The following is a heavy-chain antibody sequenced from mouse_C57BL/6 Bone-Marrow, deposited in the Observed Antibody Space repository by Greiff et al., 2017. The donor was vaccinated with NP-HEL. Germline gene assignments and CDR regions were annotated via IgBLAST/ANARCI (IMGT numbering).Heavy chain of an antibody. J-gene: IGHJ3*01. CDR2: ISSGGRYT. V-gene: IGHV5-6*01. CDR1: GFTFSSYG. CDR3: ARQGYYSNYGAY. Sequence: EVHLVASGGDLVKPGGSLKLSCAASGFTFSSYGMSWVRPTPDKRLEWVATISSGGRYTSYPDSVKGRFTISRDNAKNTLYLQMSSLKSEDTAMYYCARQGYYSNYGAYWGQGTLVTVSA. D-gene: IGHD2-5*01.